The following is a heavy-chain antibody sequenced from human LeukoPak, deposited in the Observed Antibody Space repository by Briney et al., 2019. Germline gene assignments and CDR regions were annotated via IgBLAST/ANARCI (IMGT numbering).Heavy chain of an antibody. D-gene: IGHD2-21*02. Sequence: SETLSLTCTVSGGSISSYYWSWIRQPPGKGLEWIGYIYYSGSTNYNPSLKSRVIISVDTSKNQFSLKLSSVTAADTAVYYCARGRGGDYEHWGQGTLVTVSS. CDR3: ARGRGGDYEH. CDR1: GGSISSYY. J-gene: IGHJ4*02. CDR2: IYYSGST. V-gene: IGHV4-59*01.